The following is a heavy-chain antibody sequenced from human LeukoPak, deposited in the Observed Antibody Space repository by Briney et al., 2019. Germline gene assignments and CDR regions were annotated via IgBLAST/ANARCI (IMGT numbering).Heavy chain of an antibody. CDR1: GGSISSYY. V-gene: IGHV4-59*01. CDR3: ARDGHTAMGGYYYYYMDV. CDR2: IYYSGST. J-gene: IGHJ6*03. D-gene: IGHD5-18*01. Sequence: SETLSLTCTVSGGSISSYYWSWIRQPPGKGLEWIGYIYYSGSTNYNPSLKSRVTISVDTSKNQFSLKLSSVTAADTAVYYCARDGHTAMGGYYYYYMDVWGKGTTVTISS.